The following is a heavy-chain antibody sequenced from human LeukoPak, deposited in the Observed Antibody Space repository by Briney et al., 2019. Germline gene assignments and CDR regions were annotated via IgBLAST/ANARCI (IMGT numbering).Heavy chain of an antibody. J-gene: IGHJ4*02. Sequence: GGSLRLSCAASGFTFSDYYMTWLRQAPGKGLEWVSYISGSGNTRYYADSVKGRFTVSRDNAKNSLLLQMNTLRAEDTAVYYCARVVPDHFGSGTRVDYWGQGTLVTVSS. V-gene: IGHV3-11*01. D-gene: IGHD3-10*01. CDR2: ISGSGNTR. CDR3: ARVVPDHFGSGTRVDY. CDR1: GFTFSDYY.